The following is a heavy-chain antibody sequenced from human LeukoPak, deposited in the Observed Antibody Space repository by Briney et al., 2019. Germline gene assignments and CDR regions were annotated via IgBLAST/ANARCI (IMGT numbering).Heavy chain of an antibody. J-gene: IGHJ4*02. CDR2: IYDSGST. V-gene: IGHV4-30-2*01. CDR1: GGSVSSGGYS. CDR3: ARYGGSGTYFFDY. D-gene: IGHD3-10*01. Sequence: SETLSLTCAVSGGSVSSGGYSWSWIRQPPGKGLEWIGYIYDSGSTYYNPSLKSRVTISLDRSKNQLSLKLTSVTAADTAVYYCARYGGSGTYFFDYWGQGTLVTVSS.